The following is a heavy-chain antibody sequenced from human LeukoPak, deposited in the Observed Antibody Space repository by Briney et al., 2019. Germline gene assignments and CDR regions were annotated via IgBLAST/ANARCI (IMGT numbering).Heavy chain of an antibody. D-gene: IGHD1-26*01. V-gene: IGHV1-2*04. J-gene: IGHJ6*03. CDR2: INPNSGGT. CDR1: GYTFTGYY. CDR3: ARDSIVGATEGYYYYYMDV. Sequence: ASVKVSCKASGYTFTGYYMHWVRQAPGQGLEWMGWINPNSGGTNYAQKFQGWVTMTRDTSISTAYMELSRLRSDDTAVYYCARDSIVGATEGYYYYYMDVWGKGTTVTVSS.